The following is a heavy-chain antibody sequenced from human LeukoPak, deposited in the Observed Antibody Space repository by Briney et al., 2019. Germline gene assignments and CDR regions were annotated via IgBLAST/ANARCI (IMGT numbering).Heavy chain of an antibody. Sequence: GGSLRLSCAASGFTFSDYYMSWIRQAPGKGLEWVSYISSSGSTIYYADSVKGRSTISRDNAKNSLYLQMNSLRAEDTAVYYCARGNRGYDFWSGYIPEYYFDYWGQGTLVTVSS. D-gene: IGHD3-3*01. CDR1: GFTFSDYY. CDR2: ISSSGSTI. CDR3: ARGNRGYDFWSGYIPEYYFDY. V-gene: IGHV3-11*01. J-gene: IGHJ4*02.